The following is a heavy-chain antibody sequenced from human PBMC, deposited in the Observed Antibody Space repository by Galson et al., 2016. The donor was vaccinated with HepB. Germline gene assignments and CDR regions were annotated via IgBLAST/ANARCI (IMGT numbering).Heavy chain of an antibody. CDR1: GASIRSHNYY. D-gene: IGHD2-8*01. V-gene: IGHV4-39*07. CDR3: ARGGLIWYQNCFDL. J-gene: IGHJ4*02. CDR2: IYHSGST. Sequence: ETLSLTCTVSGASIRSHNYYWGWIRQPPGKGLEWIGEIYHSGSTNYSPSLQSRVTISVDKSKNQISLTLGSVTAADTAVYYCARGGLIWYQNCFDLWGQGTLVTVSS.